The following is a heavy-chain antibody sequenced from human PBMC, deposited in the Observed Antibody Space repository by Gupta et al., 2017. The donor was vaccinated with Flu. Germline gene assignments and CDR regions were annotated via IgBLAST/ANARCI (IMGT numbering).Heavy chain of an antibody. Sequence: ISWVRQAPGQGLEWMGGIIPIFGTANYAQKFQGRVTITADKSTSTAYMELSSLRSEDTAVYYCARGGKRGTYRLYNWFDPWGQGTLVTVSS. CDR3: ARGGKRGTYRLYNWFDP. CDR2: IIPIFGTA. V-gene: IGHV1-69*06. D-gene: IGHD1-1*01. J-gene: IGHJ5*02.